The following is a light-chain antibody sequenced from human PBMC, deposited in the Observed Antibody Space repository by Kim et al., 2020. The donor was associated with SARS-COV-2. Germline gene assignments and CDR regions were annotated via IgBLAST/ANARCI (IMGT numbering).Light chain of an antibody. V-gene: IGKV3-11*01. J-gene: IGKJ4*01. Sequence: LFPSEKATLSCRASQRGADRLGWYQQRPGQAPRLLIHDAYNRASGIPARFSGSRSGTEFTLTISSLEPEDFAVYYCQQRYDWPLTFGGGTKVDIK. CDR1: QRGADR. CDR3: QQRYDWPLT. CDR2: DAY.